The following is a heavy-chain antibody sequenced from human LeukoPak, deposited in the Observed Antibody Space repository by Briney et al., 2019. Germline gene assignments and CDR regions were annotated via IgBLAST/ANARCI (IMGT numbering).Heavy chain of an antibody. V-gene: IGHV1-24*01. CDR2: FDPEDGET. D-gene: IGHD3-16*02. CDR1: GYTLTELS. CDR3: ATDLPYDYVWGSYPY. J-gene: IGHJ4*02. Sequence: ASVKVSCKVSGYTLTELSMHWVRQAPVKGLEWMGGFDPEDGETIYAQKFQGRVTMTEDTSTDTAYMELSSLRSEDTAVYYCATDLPYDYVWGSYPYWGQGTLVTVFS.